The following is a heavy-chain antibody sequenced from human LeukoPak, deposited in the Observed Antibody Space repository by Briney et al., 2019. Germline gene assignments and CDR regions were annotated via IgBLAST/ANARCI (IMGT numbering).Heavy chain of an antibody. CDR1: GFTFSAFS. Sequence: GGSLRLSCAASGFTFSAFSMNWVRQAAGKGLEWVSVIYSGGSTYYADSVRGRFTISRDNSKNTLYLQMSSLRAEDTAVYYCARDRHSGSSLVYFDYWGQGTLVTVSS. CDR2: IYSGGST. D-gene: IGHD1-26*01. V-gene: IGHV3-53*01. CDR3: ARDRHSGSSLVYFDY. J-gene: IGHJ4*02.